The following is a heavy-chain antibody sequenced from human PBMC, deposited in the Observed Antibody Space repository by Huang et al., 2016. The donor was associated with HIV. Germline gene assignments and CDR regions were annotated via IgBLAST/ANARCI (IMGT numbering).Heavy chain of an antibody. J-gene: IGHJ4*02. Sequence: QVQLVQSGAEVKKPGASVKVSCKASGYAFTSYYMHWVRQAPGQGLEWMGIINPSDGRKSDAQKFQGRVTTTRDTSTNTVFMELSSLRSEETAVYYCARDRDFYDSSGYWGFNYFDYWGQGTLVTVSS. CDR1: GYAFTSYY. V-gene: IGHV1-46*01. D-gene: IGHD3-22*01. CDR2: INPSDGRK. CDR3: ARDRDFYDSSGYWGFNYFDY.